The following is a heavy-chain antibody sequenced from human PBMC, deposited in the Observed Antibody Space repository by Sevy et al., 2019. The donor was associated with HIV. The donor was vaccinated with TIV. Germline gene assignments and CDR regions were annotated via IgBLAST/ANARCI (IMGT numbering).Heavy chain of an antibody. CDR3: TTDGIVEMATITSGY. CDR2: IKSKTDGGTT. V-gene: IGHV3-15*01. CDR1: GFTFSNAW. D-gene: IGHD5-12*01. J-gene: IGHJ4*02. Sequence: LTCAASGFTFSNAWMSWVRQAPGKGLEWVGRIKSKTDGGTTDYAAPVKGRFTISRDDSKNTLYLQMNSLKTEDTAVYYCTTDGIVEMATITSGYWGQGTLVTVSS.